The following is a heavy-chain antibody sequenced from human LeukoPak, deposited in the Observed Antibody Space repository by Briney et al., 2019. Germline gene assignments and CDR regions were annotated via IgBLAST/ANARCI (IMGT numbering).Heavy chain of an antibody. CDR1: GFSFSTYW. CDR3: GRDSFETDIDY. Sequence: GGSLRLSCAASGFSFSTYWMSWVRQAPGKGLGWVANIKEDGSETYYVDSLRGRFTISRDNVKNSLYLQINSLRAEDTAVYYCGRDSFETDIDYWGQGTLVTVSS. V-gene: IGHV3-7*01. D-gene: IGHD1-14*01. J-gene: IGHJ4*02. CDR2: IKEDGSET.